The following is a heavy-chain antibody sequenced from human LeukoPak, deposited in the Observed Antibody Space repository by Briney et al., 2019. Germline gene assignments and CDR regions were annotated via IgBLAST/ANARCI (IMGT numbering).Heavy chain of an antibody. CDR2: IYYSGST. Sequence: SETLSLTCTVSGGSISSYYWSWIRQPPGKGLEWIGSIYYSGSTYYSPSLKSRLTLSIDTSTNQFSLRLTSVTATDTAVYYCAKLGATVTTLSWFDPWGQGTLVTVSS. CDR3: AKLGATVTTLSWFDP. CDR1: GGSISSYY. J-gene: IGHJ5*02. V-gene: IGHV4-59*05. D-gene: IGHD4-17*01.